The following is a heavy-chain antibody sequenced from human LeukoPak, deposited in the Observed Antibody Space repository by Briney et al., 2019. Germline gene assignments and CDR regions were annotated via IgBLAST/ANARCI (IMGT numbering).Heavy chain of an antibody. CDR3: ARGHDDVLGASYKWTPDY. J-gene: IGHJ4*02. V-gene: IGHV3-21*01. D-gene: IGHD3-9*01. CDR2: ITSGGDYI. CDR1: GFTLNTFN. Sequence: GGSLSLSCAASGFTLNTFNMNWVRQAPGKGLEWVSSITSGGDYIYYADSVKGRFTTSRDNAKNSLSLQLNSLRVEDTAVYYCARGHDDVLGASYKWTPDYWGQGTLATVSS.